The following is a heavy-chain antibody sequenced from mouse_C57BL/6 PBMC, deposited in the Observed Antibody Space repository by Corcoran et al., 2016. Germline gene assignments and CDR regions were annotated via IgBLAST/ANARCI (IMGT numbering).Heavy chain of an antibody. J-gene: IGHJ3*01. CDR1: GYTFTDYY. Sequence: EVQLQQSGPVLVKPGASVKMSCKASGYTFTDYYMNWVKQSHGKSLECIGVINPYNGGTSYNQKFKGKATLTVDKSSSTAYMELNSLTSEDSAVYYCANRGYDYDEAWFAYWGQGTLVTVSA. D-gene: IGHD2-4*01. CDR3: ANRGYDYDEAWFAY. CDR2: INPYNGGT. V-gene: IGHV1-19*01.